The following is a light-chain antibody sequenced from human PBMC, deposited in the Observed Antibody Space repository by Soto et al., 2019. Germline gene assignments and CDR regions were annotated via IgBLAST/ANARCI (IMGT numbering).Light chain of an antibody. CDR2: AAS. Sequence: DIQMTQSPSSLSASVGDSVTITCRASPTISTYLNWYQQKPGKAPNLLIYAASNLQSGVPSRFSGSGSGTDFTLTINSLQPDDFATYYCQQTFGTPITFGQGTRLETK. J-gene: IGKJ5*01. V-gene: IGKV1-39*01. CDR3: QQTFGTPIT. CDR1: PTISTY.